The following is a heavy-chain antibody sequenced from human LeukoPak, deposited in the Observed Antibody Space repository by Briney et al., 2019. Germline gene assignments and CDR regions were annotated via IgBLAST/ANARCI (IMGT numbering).Heavy chain of an antibody. V-gene: IGHV3-7*01. CDR2: IKQDGSEK. Sequence: GGSLRLSCAASGFTFSSYWMSWVRQVPGKGLEWVANIKQDGSEKYYVDSVKGRFTISRDNAKNSLYLQMNSLRAEDTAVYYWGREGGGARVTRGGGREPKVTVP. CDR3: GREGGGARVTRG. J-gene: IGHJ4*02. CDR1: GFTFSSYW. D-gene: IGHD4-17*01.